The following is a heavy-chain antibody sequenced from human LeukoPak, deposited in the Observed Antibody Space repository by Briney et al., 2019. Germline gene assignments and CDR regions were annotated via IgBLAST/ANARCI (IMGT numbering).Heavy chain of an antibody. Sequence: SETLSLTCAVSGGSFSGYYWTWIRQPPGRGLEWIGEINHSGSTNYNPSLESRVTISVDTSKSQFSLKLNSVTAADTAMYYCARGRDPYWGQGTLVTVSS. V-gene: IGHV4-34*01. CDR1: GGSFSGYY. D-gene: IGHD5-24*01. CDR3: ARGRDPY. CDR2: INHSGST. J-gene: IGHJ4*02.